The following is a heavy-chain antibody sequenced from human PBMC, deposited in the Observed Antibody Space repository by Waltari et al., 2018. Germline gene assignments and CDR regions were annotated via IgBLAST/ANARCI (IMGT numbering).Heavy chain of an antibody. CDR1: GGTFSSYA. J-gene: IGHJ6*02. D-gene: IGHD2-15*01. CDR3: ARVGCSGGSCQYYYYGMDV. V-gene: IGHV1-69*01. Sequence: QVQLVQSGAEVKKPGSSVKVSCKASGGTFSSYAISWVRQAPGPRLEWMGGIIPIFGTANYAQKFQGRVTITADESTSTAYMELSSLRSEDTAVFYCARVGCSGGSCQYYYYGMDVWGQGTTVTVSS. CDR2: IIPIFGTA.